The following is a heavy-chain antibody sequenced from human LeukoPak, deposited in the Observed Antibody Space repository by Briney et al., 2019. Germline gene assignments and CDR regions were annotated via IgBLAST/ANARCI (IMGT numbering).Heavy chain of an antibody. CDR2: IYYSGST. Sequence: PSETLSLTCTVSGGSVSSGSYYWSWIRQPPGKGLEWIGYIYYSGSTNYNPSLKSRVTISVDTSKNQFSLKLSSVTAADTAVYYCASSNYYDSSGYYYGFDYWGQGTLVTVSS. D-gene: IGHD3-22*01. V-gene: IGHV4-61*01. CDR3: ASSNYYDSSGYYYGFDY. CDR1: GGSVSSGSYY. J-gene: IGHJ4*02.